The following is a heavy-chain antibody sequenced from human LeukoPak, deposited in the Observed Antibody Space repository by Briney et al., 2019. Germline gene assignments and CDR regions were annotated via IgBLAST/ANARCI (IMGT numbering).Heavy chain of an antibody. J-gene: IGHJ5*02. V-gene: IGHV4-4*02. Sequence: ASGTLSLTCAVSGGSISSSNWWSWVRQPPGKGLEWIGEIYHSGSTNSNPSLKSRVTISLDTSKNHFSLKLSSLTAADTAVYYCARVFASNLGDWFDPWGQGTLVTVSS. CDR1: GGSISSSNW. CDR2: IYHSGST. CDR3: ARVFASNLGDWFDP. D-gene: IGHD3-16*01.